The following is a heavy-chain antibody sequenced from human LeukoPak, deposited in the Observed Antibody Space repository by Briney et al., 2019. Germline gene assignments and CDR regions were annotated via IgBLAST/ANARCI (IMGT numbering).Heavy chain of an antibody. Sequence: ASVKVSCKASGYTFTSYDINWVRQATGQGLEWMGWMNPNSGNTGYAQKFQGRVTMTRDTSISTAYMELSRLRSDDTAVYYCARDWRGGDDYWGQGTLVTVSS. V-gene: IGHV1-8*02. CDR1: GYTFTSYD. CDR3: ARDWRGGDDY. CDR2: MNPNSGNT. J-gene: IGHJ4*02. D-gene: IGHD1-1*01.